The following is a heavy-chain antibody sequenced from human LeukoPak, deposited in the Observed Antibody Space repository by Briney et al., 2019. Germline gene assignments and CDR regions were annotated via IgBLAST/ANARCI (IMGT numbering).Heavy chain of an antibody. CDR1: GYTFTSYG. V-gene: IGHV1-18*01. CDR2: ISAYNGNT. J-gene: IGHJ5*02. D-gene: IGHD3-9*01. CDR3: ARRHSGGYDILTGYSPNWFDP. Sequence: GASVKVSCKASGYTFTSYGISWVRQAPGQGLEWMGWISAYNGNTNYAQKLQGRVTMTTDKSTSTAYMELSSLRSEDTAVYYCARRHSGGYDILTGYSPNWFDPWGQGTLVTVSS.